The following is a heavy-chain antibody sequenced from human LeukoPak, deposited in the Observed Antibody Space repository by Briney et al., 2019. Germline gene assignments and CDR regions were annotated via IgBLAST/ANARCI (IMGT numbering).Heavy chain of an antibody. Sequence: SETLSLTCTVSGGSISSYYWSWIRQPPGKGLEWIGYIYYSGSTNYNPSPKSRVTISVDTSKNQFSLKLSSVTAADTAVYYCARSSGSYYYYGMDVWGQGTTVTVSS. CDR3: ARSSGSYYYYGMDV. D-gene: IGHD1-26*01. CDR1: GGSISSYY. CDR2: IYYSGST. J-gene: IGHJ6*02. V-gene: IGHV4-59*08.